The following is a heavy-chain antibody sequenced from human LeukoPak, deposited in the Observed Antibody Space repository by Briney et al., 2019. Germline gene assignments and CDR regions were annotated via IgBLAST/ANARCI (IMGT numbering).Heavy chain of an antibody. V-gene: IGHV3-23*01. Sequence: AGGSLRLSCAVSGLTFSTYSMTWVRQGPGKGLEWVSSIYNSGAKTFYADSVKGRFTISRDNSKNMLYLQMNSLRVEDTAVYYCAKDVAPDSGWDLDYWGQGTLVTVSS. CDR3: AKDVAPDSGWDLDY. J-gene: IGHJ4*02. D-gene: IGHD6-19*01. CDR2: IYNSGAKT. CDR1: GLTFSTYS.